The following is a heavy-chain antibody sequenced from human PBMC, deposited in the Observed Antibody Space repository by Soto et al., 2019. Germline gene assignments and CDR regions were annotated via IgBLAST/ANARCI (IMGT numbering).Heavy chain of an antibody. Sequence: GSLRLSCAASGFTFSSYSMNWVRQAPGKGLEWVSYISSSSSTIYYADSVKGRFTISRDNAKNSLYLQMNSLRAEDTAVYYCARDLLFDYWGQGTLVTVSS. CDR2: ISSSSSTI. J-gene: IGHJ4*02. CDR1: GFTFSSYS. CDR3: ARDLLFDY. V-gene: IGHV3-48*01.